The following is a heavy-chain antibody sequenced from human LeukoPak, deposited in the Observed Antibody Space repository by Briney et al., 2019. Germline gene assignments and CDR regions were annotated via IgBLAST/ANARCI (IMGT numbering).Heavy chain of an antibody. J-gene: IGHJ4*02. CDR2: INHSGST. CDR3: ARGLMVRGATYFDY. V-gene: IGHV4-34*01. CDR1: GGSFSGYY. D-gene: IGHD3-10*01. Sequence: SETLSLTCAVYGGSFSGYYWSWIRQPPGKGLEWIGEINHSGSTNYSPSLKSRVTISVDTSKNQFSLKLSSVTAADTAVYYCARGLMVRGATYFDYWGQGTLVTVSS.